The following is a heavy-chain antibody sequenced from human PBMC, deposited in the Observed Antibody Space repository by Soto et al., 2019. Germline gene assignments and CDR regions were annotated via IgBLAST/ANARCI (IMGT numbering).Heavy chain of an antibody. CDR1: GYTFTGYY. D-gene: IGHD3-22*01. Sequence: GASVKVSCKASGYTFTGYYMHWVRQAPGQGLEWMGWINPNSGGTNYAQKFQGRVTVTRDTSISTAYMELSRLRSDDTAVYYCARNYYDSSGYYYVTDYWGQGTLVTVSS. CDR2: INPNSGGT. CDR3: ARNYYDSSGYYYVTDY. J-gene: IGHJ4*02. V-gene: IGHV1-2*02.